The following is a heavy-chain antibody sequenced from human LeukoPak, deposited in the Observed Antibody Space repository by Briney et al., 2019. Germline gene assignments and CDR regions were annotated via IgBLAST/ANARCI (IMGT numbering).Heavy chain of an antibody. Sequence: GGSLRLSCAASGFTFSSYAMSWVRQAPGKGLKWVSGISGSGDNTYYADSVKGRFTISRDNSKNTLYVQVNSLGTEDTAAYYCAKGSYYDSSGSFYFDYWGQGTLVTVSS. CDR2: ISGSGDNT. D-gene: IGHD3-22*01. J-gene: IGHJ4*02. V-gene: IGHV3-23*01. CDR3: AKGSYYDSSGSFYFDY. CDR1: GFTFSSYA.